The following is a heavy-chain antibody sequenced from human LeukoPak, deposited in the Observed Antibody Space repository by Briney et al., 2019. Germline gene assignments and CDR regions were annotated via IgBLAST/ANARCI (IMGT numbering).Heavy chain of an antibody. Sequence: PGGSLRLSCADSGITFSSYWMSWVRQAPGKGLEWVANIKQDGSEKYYVDSVKGRFTISRDNAKNSLYLQMNSLRAEDTAVYYCARDTEDGFFDYWGQGTLVTVSS. V-gene: IGHV3-7*03. CDR1: GITFSSYW. D-gene: IGHD5-24*01. CDR2: IKQDGSEK. CDR3: ARDTEDGFFDY. J-gene: IGHJ4*02.